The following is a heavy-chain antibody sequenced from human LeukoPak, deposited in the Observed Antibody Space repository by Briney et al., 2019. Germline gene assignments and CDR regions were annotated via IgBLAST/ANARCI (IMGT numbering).Heavy chain of an antibody. J-gene: IGHJ3*02. D-gene: IGHD1-1*01. CDR2: IYSGGST. CDR1: GFTVSSYY. CDR3: SKKALSTGFSHYDI. V-gene: IGHV3-53*01. Sequence: GGSLRLSCAASGFTVSSYYMNWVRQAPGKELEWVSVIYSGGSTYYADSVKGRFTISRDNSKNTLYLQMNNLRAEDTALYYCSKKALSTGFSHYDIWGLGTMVTVSS.